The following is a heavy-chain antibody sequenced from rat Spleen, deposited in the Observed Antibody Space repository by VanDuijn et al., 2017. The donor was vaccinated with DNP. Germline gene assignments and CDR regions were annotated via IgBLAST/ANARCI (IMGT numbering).Heavy chain of an antibody. V-gene: IGHV3-3*01. CDR2: INNAGST. Sequence: EVPLQESGPGPGKPPQSPPLTCFVTGFSITSNHKWSWIRKFPGNELGGMGNINNAGSTNNNPSLKSRFSITRDTSKNQFFLQVNSVRNEDTATYYCAIQLGVFDYWGQGVMVIVSS. D-gene: IGHD5-1*01. CDR3: AIQLGVFDY. CDR1: GFSITSNHK. J-gene: IGHJ2*01.